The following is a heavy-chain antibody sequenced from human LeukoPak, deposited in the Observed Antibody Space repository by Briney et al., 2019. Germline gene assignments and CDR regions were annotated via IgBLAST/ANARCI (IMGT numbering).Heavy chain of an antibody. CDR2: IYYSGST. CDR3: ARFPSSVYNWVDP. CDR1: GGSISSGGYY. Sequence: PSETLSLTCTVSGGSISSGGYYWSWIRQHPGKGLEWIGYIYYSGSTYYNPSLKSRVTMSVDTSKNQFSLKLNSVTAADTAVYYCARFPSSVYNWVDPWGQGTLVTVSS. J-gene: IGHJ5*02. V-gene: IGHV4-31*03.